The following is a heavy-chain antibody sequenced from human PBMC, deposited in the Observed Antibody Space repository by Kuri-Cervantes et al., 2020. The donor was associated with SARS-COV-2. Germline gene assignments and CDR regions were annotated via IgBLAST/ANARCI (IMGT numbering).Heavy chain of an antibody. CDR2: TSYDGSNK. J-gene: IGHJ4*02. CDR3: ASEMENGPGDGLVVPAAIDY. D-gene: IGHD2-2*01. V-gene: IGHV3-30-3*01. CDR1: GFTFNNYA. Sequence: GESLKISCAASGFTFNNYAMHWVRQTPGEGLEWVAITSYDGSNKYYAESVKGRFTISRDNSKNTLYLQMNSLRAEDTAVYYCASEMENGPGDGLVVPAAIDYWGQGTLVTVSS.